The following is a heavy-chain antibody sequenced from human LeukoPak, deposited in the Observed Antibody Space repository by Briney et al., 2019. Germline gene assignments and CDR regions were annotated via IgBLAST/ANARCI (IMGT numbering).Heavy chain of an antibody. V-gene: IGHV4-4*02. Sequence: SETLSLTCAVSGDSFSGSNLWSWVRQPPGEGLEWIGEIFHSGSANYNPSLKSRVTISIDKSKNQFSLKLSSVTAADTAVYYCAGSYVDTAMVARLVVQKAHNYFDYWGQGTLVTVSS. CDR3: AGSYVDTAMVARLVVQKAHNYFDY. CDR1: GDSFSGSNL. CDR2: IFHSGSA. J-gene: IGHJ4*02. D-gene: IGHD5-18*01.